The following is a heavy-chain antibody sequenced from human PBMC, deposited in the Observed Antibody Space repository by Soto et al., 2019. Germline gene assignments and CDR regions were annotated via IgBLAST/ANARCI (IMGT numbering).Heavy chain of an antibody. J-gene: IGHJ3*02. D-gene: IGHD3-10*01. CDR2: TYYRSKWYN. Sequence: SQTLSLTCAISGDSVSSNSAAWNWIRQSPSRGLEWLGRTYYRSKWYNDYAVSVKSRITINPDTSKNQFSLQLNSVTPEDTAVYYCARGEFGERGPDDAFDIWGQGTMVTVS. CDR3: ARGEFGERGPDDAFDI. V-gene: IGHV6-1*01. CDR1: GDSVSSNSAA.